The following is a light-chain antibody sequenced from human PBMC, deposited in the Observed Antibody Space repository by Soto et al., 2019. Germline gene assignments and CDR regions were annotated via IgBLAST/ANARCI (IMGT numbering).Light chain of an antibody. V-gene: IGLV2-14*01. CDR2: DVS. J-gene: IGLJ1*01. CDR3: SSYTSSSTFSRV. CDR1: SSDVGGYNY. Sequence: QSVLTQPASVSGSPGQSITISCTGTSSDVGGYNYVSWYQQHPGKAPKLMIYDVSNRPSGVSNRFSGSTSGNTASLTISGLQAEDEADYYCSSYTSSSTFSRVFGTVTKVTVL.